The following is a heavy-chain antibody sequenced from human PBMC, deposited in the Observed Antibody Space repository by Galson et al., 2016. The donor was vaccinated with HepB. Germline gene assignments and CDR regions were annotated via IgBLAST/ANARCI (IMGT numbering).Heavy chain of an antibody. CDR2: LSYDGRNN. V-gene: IGHV3-30*10. J-gene: IGHJ4*02. CDR3: ARDRGGGSGSYYNDYYFDY. Sequence: YPRLPCAAAGVLFSSDAMHSCRPAAGKGRAWVAVLSYDGRNNYYTASLEGRVTISRDNSKNTLSLQMNSLSAEDTAVYYCARDRGGGSGSYYNDYYFDYWGQGTLVTVSS. D-gene: IGHD3-10*01. CDR1: GVLFSSDA.